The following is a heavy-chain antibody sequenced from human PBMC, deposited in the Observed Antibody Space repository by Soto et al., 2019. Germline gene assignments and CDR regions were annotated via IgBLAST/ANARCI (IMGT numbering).Heavy chain of an antibody. J-gene: IGHJ4*02. D-gene: IGHD3-22*01. CDR3: ARDRYFYDSRGYLTWLFGY. CDR2: ISYDGSSE. V-gene: IGHV3-30-3*01. CDR1: GFTFSDYA. Sequence: QVQLVESGGGVVQPGRSLRLSCAASGFTFSDYAMHWVLQAPGKGLEWVEVISYDGSSEDYADSVRGRFTISRDNSKNTLYLQMSSLRAEDTAVYYCARDRYFYDSRGYLTWLFGYWGQGTLVTVSS.